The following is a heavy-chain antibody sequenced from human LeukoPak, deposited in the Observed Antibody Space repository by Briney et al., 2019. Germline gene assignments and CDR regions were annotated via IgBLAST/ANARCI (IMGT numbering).Heavy chain of an antibody. D-gene: IGHD2/OR15-2a*01. CDR1: GFTFSNYA. V-gene: IGHV3-30-3*01. CDR2: ISYDGSNQ. Sequence: GGSLRLSCAASGFTFSNYAVHWVRQAPGKGLEWVALISYDGSNQYYADSVKGRFTISRDNSKNTVHLQMNSLGAEDTALYYCARVALSTFDRGPFDAWGRGTMVIVSS. CDR3: ARVALSTFDRGPFDA. J-gene: IGHJ3*01.